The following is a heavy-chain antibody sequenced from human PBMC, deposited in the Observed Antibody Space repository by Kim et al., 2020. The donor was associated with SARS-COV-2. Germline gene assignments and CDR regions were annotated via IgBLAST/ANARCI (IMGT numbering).Heavy chain of an antibody. J-gene: IGHJ6*02. D-gene: IGHD1-26*01. CDR3: ARVDVGATSYYYGMDV. CDR2: ISSSSSYT. V-gene: IGHV3-11*06. Sequence: GGSLRLSCAASGFTFSDYYMSWIRQAPGKGLEWVSYISSSSSYTNYADSVKGRFTISRDNAKNSLYLQMNSLRAEDTAVYYCARVDVGATSYYYGMDVWGQGTTVTVSS. CDR1: GFTFSDYY.